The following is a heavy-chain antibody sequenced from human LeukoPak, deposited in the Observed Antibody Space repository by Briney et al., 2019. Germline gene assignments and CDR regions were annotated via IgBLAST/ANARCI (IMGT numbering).Heavy chain of an antibody. V-gene: IGHV4-38-2*01. CDR1: GYSISSGYY. J-gene: IGHJ5*02. Sequence: PSEPLSLTCAVSGYSISSGYYWGWIRQPPGKGLEWIGSIYHSGSTYYNPSLKSRVTISVDTSKNQFSLKLSSVTAADTAVYYCASSDTGYNWFVPWGQGTLVTVSS. D-gene: IGHD5-18*01. CDR2: IYHSGST. CDR3: ASSDTGYNWFVP.